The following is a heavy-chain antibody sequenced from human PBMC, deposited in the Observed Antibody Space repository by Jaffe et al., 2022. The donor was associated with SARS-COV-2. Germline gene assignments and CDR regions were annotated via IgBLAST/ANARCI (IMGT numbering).Heavy chain of an antibody. Sequence: EVQLVESGGGLVQPGGSLRLSCAASGFTFDSYAMSWVRQAPGKGLEWVSAISSGGSSTYYADSVKGRFTISRDNSKRTLHLQMNSLRAEDTAIYYCARSTTVVNTIFDYWGQGTLVTVSS. CDR2: ISSGGSST. CDR1: GFTFDSYA. CDR3: ARSTTVVNTIFDY. V-gene: IGHV3-23*04. D-gene: IGHD4-17*01. J-gene: IGHJ4*02.